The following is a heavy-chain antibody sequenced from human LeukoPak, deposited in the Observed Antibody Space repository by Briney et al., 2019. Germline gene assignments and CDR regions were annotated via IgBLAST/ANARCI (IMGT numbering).Heavy chain of an antibody. J-gene: IGHJ6*03. CDR2: IIPMFGST. V-gene: IGHV1-69*05. Sequence: ASVKVSCKASGDIFSSYSVSWVRQAPGQGLEWMGGIIPMFGSTNYAQKFEGRVTITTDQSTTTVYMELTSLTSEDTAVYYCARVGRSRGALPDFYYYMDVWGKGTTVTVSS. D-gene: IGHD1-26*01. CDR3: ARVGRSRGALPDFYYYMDV. CDR1: GDIFSSYS.